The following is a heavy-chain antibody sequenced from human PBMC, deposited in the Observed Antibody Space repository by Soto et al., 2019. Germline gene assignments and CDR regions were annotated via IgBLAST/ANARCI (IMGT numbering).Heavy chain of an antibody. D-gene: IGHD3-10*01. Sequence: ASVKVSCKASGYTFTSYGIIWVRQAPGQGLEWMGWISAYNGNTNYAQKLQGRVTMTTDTSTSTAYMELRSLRSDDTAVYYCARDRRSGSYYGYYYGMDVWGQGATVTVSS. CDR2: ISAYNGNT. CDR3: ARDRRSGSYYGYYYGMDV. CDR1: GYTFTSYG. J-gene: IGHJ6*02. V-gene: IGHV1-18*01.